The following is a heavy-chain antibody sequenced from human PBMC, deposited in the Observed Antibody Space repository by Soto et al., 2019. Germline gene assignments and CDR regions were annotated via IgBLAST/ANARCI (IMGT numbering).Heavy chain of an antibody. J-gene: IGHJ4*02. CDR1: GITFRNHA. V-gene: IGHV3-23*01. Sequence: EVQLLESGGGLVQPGGSLRLSCAASGITFRNHAMTWVRQAPGKGLEWVSTISESGGVTYYADSVKGRFTISRDNTKNALDLEMNSLRAEDTALYYCAKDLAPESIAVAGLDYWGQGTLVTVSS. D-gene: IGHD6-19*01. CDR3: AKDLAPESIAVAGLDY. CDR2: ISESGGVT.